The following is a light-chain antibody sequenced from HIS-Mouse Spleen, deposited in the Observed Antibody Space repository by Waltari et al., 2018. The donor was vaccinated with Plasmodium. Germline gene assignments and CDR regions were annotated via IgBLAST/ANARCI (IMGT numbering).Light chain of an antibody. J-gene: IGKJ2*02. CDR2: GAS. CDR3: QQYNNWPPCT. CDR1: QSVSSN. V-gene: IGKV3-15*01. Sequence: EIVMTQSPATLSVSPGDRATLSCRASQSVSSNLAWYQQKPGQAPRLLIYGASTRANGIPARFSGSGSGTEFTLTISSMQSEDFAVYYCQQYNNWPPCTFGQGTKLEIK.